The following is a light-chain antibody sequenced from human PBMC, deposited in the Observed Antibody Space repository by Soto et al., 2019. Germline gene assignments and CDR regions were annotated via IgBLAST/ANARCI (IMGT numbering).Light chain of an antibody. V-gene: IGLV1-44*01. J-gene: IGLJ1*01. Sequence: QSVLTQPPSASGTPGQRVTISCSGSSSNIGSNTVNWYQQLPGTAPKLLIYNNNQRPSGVPDRFSGAKSGTSASPAISGRQSEDEADYYWAAWDDSLNGLVFGTGTKLTVL. CDR2: NNN. CDR1: SSNIGSNT. CDR3: AAWDDSLNGLV.